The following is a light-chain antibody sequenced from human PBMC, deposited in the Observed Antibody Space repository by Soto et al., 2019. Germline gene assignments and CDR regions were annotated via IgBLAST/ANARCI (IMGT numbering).Light chain of an antibody. J-gene: IGKJ1*01. CDR1: QSVTRGY. CDR3: QQYDDALWT. V-gene: IGKV3-20*01. Sequence: NELTQSPGTPCFSPRQRPTPFCRASQSVTRGYLTWYQQKPGQAPRLLIYGATSRATGIPDRFSGSGSGTDFTLTISTLEPEDFAVYYCQQYDDALWTFGQGTKVDIK. CDR2: GAT.